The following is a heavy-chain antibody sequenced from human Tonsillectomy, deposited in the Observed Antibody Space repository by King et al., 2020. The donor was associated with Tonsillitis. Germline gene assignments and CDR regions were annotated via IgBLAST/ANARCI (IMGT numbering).Heavy chain of an antibody. CDR3: ARDLIVAPNWFDP. D-gene: IGHD5-12*01. CDR2: IYHSGST. Sequence: QLQESGPGLVKPSETLSLTCAVSGYSISSGYYWGWIRQPPGKGLEWIGSIYHSGSTYYNPSLKSRVTISVDTSKNQFSLKLSSVTAADTAVYYCARDLIVAPNWFDPWGQGTLVTVSS. J-gene: IGHJ5*02. CDR1: GYSISSGYY. V-gene: IGHV4-38-2*02.